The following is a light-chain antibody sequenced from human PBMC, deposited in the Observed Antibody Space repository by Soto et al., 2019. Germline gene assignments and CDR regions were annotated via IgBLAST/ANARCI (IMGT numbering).Light chain of an antibody. V-gene: IGKV1-17*01. CDR3: LQHNSYPWT. Sequence: DIQMTQSPSSLSASVGARVTITCRASQHVGIDLGWYQQKPGKAPQRLIYHTSHLQSGVPSRFSGRGSGTEFTLTISSLQPEDFATYYCLQHNSYPWTFGQGTKVDIK. CDR2: HTS. CDR1: QHVGID. J-gene: IGKJ1*01.